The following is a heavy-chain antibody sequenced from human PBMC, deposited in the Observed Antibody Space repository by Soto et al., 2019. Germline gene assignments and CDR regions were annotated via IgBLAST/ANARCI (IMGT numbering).Heavy chain of an antibody. Sequence: QVQLVQSGAEVKKPGASVKVSCKASGYTFTSYYMHWVRQAPGQGLEWMGIINPSGGSTSYAKKLQGRVNMTRDTSTSTVYMELSSLRSEDTAVYYCARVSLRYFDWPSSGYFDYWGQGTLVTVSS. D-gene: IGHD3-9*01. CDR1: GYTFTSYY. J-gene: IGHJ4*02. CDR2: INPSGGST. CDR3: ARVSLRYFDWPSSGYFDY. V-gene: IGHV1-46*01.